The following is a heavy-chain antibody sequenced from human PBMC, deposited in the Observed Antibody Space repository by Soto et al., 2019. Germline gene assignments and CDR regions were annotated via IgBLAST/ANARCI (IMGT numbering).Heavy chain of an antibody. J-gene: IGHJ4*02. CDR2: ISAYNGNT. CDR3: ARFTPTPVNYYDMGGYFDY. Sequence: QVQLVQSGAEVKKPGASVKVSCKASGYTFTSYGISWVRQAPGQGLEWMGWISAYNGNTNYAQKLQGRVTMTTDTSTSTAYMELRSLRSDDTAVYYCARFTPTPVNYYDMGGYFDYWGQGTLVAVSS. D-gene: IGHD3-22*01. V-gene: IGHV1-18*01. CDR1: GYTFTSYG.